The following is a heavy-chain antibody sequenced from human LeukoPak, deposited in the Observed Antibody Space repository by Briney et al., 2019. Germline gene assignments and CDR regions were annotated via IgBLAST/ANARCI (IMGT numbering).Heavy chain of an antibody. Sequence: SETLSLTCAVYGGAFSGYYWSWIRQHPGKGLEWIGYIYYSGSTYYNPSLKSRVTISVDTSKNQFSLKLSSVTAADTAVYYCARLILTGFDYWGQGTLVTVSS. D-gene: IGHD1-14*01. CDR2: IYYSGST. J-gene: IGHJ4*02. CDR3: ARLILTGFDY. V-gene: IGHV4-31*11. CDR1: GGAFSGYY.